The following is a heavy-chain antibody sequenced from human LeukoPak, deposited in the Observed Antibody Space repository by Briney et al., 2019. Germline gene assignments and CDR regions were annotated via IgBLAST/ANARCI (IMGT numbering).Heavy chain of an antibody. V-gene: IGHV3-53*01. Sequence: PGGSLRLSCAASGFTVNSNYMSWVRQAPGKGLEWFSIIYSGGSTYYADSVKGRFTISRDNSKNTLYLQMNSLRAEDTAVYYCAKSPYSSSWNNFDYWGQGTLVTVSS. J-gene: IGHJ4*02. CDR2: IYSGGST. CDR1: GFTVNSNY. D-gene: IGHD6-13*01. CDR3: AKSPYSSSWNNFDY.